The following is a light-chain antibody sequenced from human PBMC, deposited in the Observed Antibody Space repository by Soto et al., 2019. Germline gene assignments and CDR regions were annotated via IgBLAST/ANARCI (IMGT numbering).Light chain of an antibody. CDR1: QTVSSS. V-gene: IGKV3-20*01. CDR3: QQYGSSGT. Sequence: EIVLTQSPATLSLSPGERATLSCRASQTVSSSLAWYQQKPGQAPRPPIYGASNRATGIPDRFSGSGSGTDFTLTISRLEPEDFAVYYCQQYGSSGTFGQGTKVEIK. CDR2: GAS. J-gene: IGKJ1*01.